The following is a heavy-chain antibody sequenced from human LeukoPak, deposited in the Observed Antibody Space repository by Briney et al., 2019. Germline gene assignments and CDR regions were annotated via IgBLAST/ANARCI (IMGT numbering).Heavy chain of an antibody. J-gene: IGHJ4*02. D-gene: IGHD1-26*01. CDR3: ARRSSGSPPFYFDY. CDR1: GFTFSSYW. CDR2: INSDGSTT. Sequence: QPGGSLRLSCAASGFTFSSYWMHWVRQAPGKGLVWVSRINSDGSTTNYADSVKGRFTISRDKAKNTLYLQMNSLRAEDTAMYYCARRSSGSPPFYFDYWGQGTLVTVSS. V-gene: IGHV3-74*01.